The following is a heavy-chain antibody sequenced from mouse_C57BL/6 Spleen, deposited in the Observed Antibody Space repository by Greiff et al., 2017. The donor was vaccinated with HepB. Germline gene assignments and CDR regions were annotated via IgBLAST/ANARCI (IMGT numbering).Heavy chain of an antibody. V-gene: IGHV1-22*01. Sequence: VQLQQSGPELVKPGASVKMSCKASGYTFTDYNMHWVKQSHGKSLEWIGYINPNNGGTSYNQKFKGKATLTVNKSSSTAYMELRSLTSEDSAVYYCAREDGIYYYGSSPFAYWGQGTLVTVSA. J-gene: IGHJ3*01. CDR3: AREDGIYYYGSSPFAY. CDR2: INPNNGGT. CDR1: GYTFTDYN. D-gene: IGHD1-1*01.